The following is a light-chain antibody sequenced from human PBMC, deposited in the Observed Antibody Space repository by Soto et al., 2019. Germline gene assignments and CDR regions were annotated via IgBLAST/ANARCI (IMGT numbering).Light chain of an antibody. Sequence: IQLTQSPSSLSASVGDRVTITCRASQGIRNDLGWYQQKPGKAPQRLVFASYNLQGGVPSRFSGSGSGTEVTLTITSVQTEYFATDYFVQHNSYPRTFSEGTRVEMK. CDR3: VQHNSYPRT. CDR2: ASY. V-gene: IGKV1-17*01. CDR1: QGIRND. J-gene: IGKJ4*01.